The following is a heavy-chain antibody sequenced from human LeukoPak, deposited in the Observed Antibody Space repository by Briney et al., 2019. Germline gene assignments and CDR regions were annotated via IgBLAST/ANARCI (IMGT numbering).Heavy chain of an antibody. CDR3: ARVWVGSSMYFDY. J-gene: IGHJ4*02. CDR2: INHSGST. CDR1: GGSLSGYY. Sequence: SETLSLTCAVYGGSLSGYYWSWIRQPPGKGLEWIGEINHSGSTNYNPSLKSRVTISVDTSKNQFSLKLSSVTAADTAVYYCARVWVGSSMYFDYWGQGTLVTVSS. V-gene: IGHV4-34*01. D-gene: IGHD6-6*01.